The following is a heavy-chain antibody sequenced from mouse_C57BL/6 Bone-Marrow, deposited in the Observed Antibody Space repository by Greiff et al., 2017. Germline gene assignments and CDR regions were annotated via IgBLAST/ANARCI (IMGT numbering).Heavy chain of an antibody. CDR2: ISGGGGNT. J-gene: IGHJ1*03. CDR3: SRQVTTVLATKYFDV. Sequence: ESGGGLVKPGGSLKLSCAASGFTFSSYTMSWVRQTPEKRLQWVAAISGGGGNTYYPDSVKGRFTISRDNDKNILYLQMSSLRSEDTALYYCSRQVTTVLATKYFDVWGTGTTVTVSA. V-gene: IGHV5-9*01. D-gene: IGHD1-1*01. CDR1: GFTFSSYT.